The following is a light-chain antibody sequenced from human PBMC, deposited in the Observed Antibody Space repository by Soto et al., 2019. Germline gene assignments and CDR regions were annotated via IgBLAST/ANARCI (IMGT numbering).Light chain of an antibody. J-gene: IGKJ1*01. Sequence: ESVLTQSPGTLPVSPRETVTLYCRAIQSVSANYLAWYQRKPGQAPRLLIYDSSSRATGTPDRFSGSGSGTDFTLTISSLEPEDFAVYFCQQYHNWPPITFGQGTKVDI. CDR1: QSVSANY. CDR3: QQYHNWPPIT. V-gene: IGKV3-20*01. CDR2: DSS.